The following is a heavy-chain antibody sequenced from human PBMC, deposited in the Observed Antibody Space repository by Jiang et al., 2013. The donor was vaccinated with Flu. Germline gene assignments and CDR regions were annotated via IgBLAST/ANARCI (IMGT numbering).Heavy chain of an antibody. J-gene: IGHJ6*03. CDR3: SSPSGGYYYYYYMDV. D-gene: IGHD6-6*01. V-gene: IGHV5-51*01. Sequence: SCKGSGYSFTSYWIGWVRQMPGKGLEWMGIIYPGDSDTRYSPSFQGQVTISADKSISTAYLQWSSLKASDTAMRDSSSPSGGYYYYYYMDVWGKGTTVTVSS. CDR1: GYSFTSYW. CDR2: IYPGDSDT.